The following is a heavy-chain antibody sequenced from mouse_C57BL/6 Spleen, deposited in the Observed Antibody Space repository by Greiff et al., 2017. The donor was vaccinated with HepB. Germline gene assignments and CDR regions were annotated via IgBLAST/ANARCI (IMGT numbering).Heavy chain of an antibody. CDR1: GYAFSSSW. Sequence: VQLQQSGPELVKPGASVKISCKASGYAFSSSWMNWVKQRPGKGLEWIGRIYPGDGDTNYNGKFKGKATLTADKSSSTAYMQLSSLTSEDSAVYFCARSRAFIMAMDYWGQGTSVTVSS. J-gene: IGHJ4*01. D-gene: IGHD1-1*01. CDR2: IYPGDGDT. V-gene: IGHV1-82*01. CDR3: ARSRAFIMAMDY.